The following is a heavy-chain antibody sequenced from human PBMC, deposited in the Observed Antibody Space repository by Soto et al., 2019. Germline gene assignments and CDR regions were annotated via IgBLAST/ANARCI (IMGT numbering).Heavy chain of an antibody. Sequence: VGSLRLSCAASGFTFSSYWMSWVRQAPGKGLEWVANIKQDGSEKYYVDSVKGRFTISRDNAKNPLYLQMNSLRAEDTAVYYCARDESDNWNLGPYYFDYWGQGTLVTVSS. CDR1: GFTFSSYW. V-gene: IGHV3-7*03. D-gene: IGHD1-7*01. J-gene: IGHJ4*02. CDR3: ARDESDNWNLGPYYFDY. CDR2: IKQDGSEK.